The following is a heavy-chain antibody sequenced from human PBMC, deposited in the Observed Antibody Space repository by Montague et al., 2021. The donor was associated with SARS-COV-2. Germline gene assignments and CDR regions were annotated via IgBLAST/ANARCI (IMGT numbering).Heavy chain of an antibody. CDR3: APREWELGAFDI. CDR2: ISSSGSTI. CDR1: GFTFSSYE. Sequence: SLRLSCAASGFTFSSYEMNWVRQAPGKGLEWVSYISSSGSTIYYADSVKDRFTISRDNAKNSLYLQMNSLRAEDTAVYYCAPREWELGAFDIWGQGTMVTVSS. J-gene: IGHJ3*02. V-gene: IGHV3-48*03. D-gene: IGHD1-26*01.